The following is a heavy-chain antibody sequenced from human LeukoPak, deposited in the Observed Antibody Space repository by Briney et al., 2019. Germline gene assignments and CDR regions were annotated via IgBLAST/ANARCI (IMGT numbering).Heavy chain of an antibody. CDR2: IDPNSGGT. CDR3: ARDPSTRYYTDY. Sequence: ASVKVSCKAFGYTFTGYYLHWVRQAPGQGLEWMGWIDPNSGGTNYAQTFQGRVTMTRDTSISTAYLELSRLRSDDTAVYYCARDPSTRYYTDYWGQGTLVTVSS. D-gene: IGHD2-2*01. CDR1: GYTFTGYY. V-gene: IGHV1-2*02. J-gene: IGHJ4*02.